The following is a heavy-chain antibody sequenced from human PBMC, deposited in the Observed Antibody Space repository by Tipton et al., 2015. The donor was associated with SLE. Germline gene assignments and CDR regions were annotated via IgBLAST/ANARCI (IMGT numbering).Heavy chain of an antibody. J-gene: IGHJ4*02. CDR2: IRYDGSTK. D-gene: IGHD1-26*01. V-gene: IGHV3-30*02. CDR3: AKDEVGAIDY. Sequence: SLRLSCAASGFTFSTYTINWVRQAPGKGLEWVAFIRYDGSTKYYADSVKGRFTISRDNSKNMLYLQMNSLRPEDTAVYYCAKDEVGAIDYWGQGTLVTVSS. CDR1: GFTFSTYT.